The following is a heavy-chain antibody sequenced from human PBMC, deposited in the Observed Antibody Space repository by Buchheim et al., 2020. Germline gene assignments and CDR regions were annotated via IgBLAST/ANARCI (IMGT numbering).Heavy chain of an antibody. J-gene: IGHJ5*02. CDR3: ARASTIFGVVIPANWFDP. CDR2: IYYSGST. V-gene: IGHV4-30-4*01. Sequence: QVQLQESGPGLVKPSQTLSLTCTVSGGSISSGDYYWSWIRQPPGKGLEWIGYIYYSGSTYYNPSLKSRVNISVDTSKNQFSLKLSSVTAADTAVYYCARASTIFGVVIPANWFDPWGQGTL. D-gene: IGHD3-3*01. CDR1: GGSISSGDYY.